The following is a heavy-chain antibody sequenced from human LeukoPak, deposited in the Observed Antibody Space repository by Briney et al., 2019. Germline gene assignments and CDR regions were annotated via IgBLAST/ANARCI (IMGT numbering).Heavy chain of an antibody. J-gene: IGHJ4*02. V-gene: IGHV4-34*01. Sequence: SETLSLTCAVYGGSFSGYYWSWVRQPPGKGLEWIGEINHSGSTNYNPSLKSRVTISVETSKNQFSLKLSSVTAADTAVYYCARVTGYMIEDYFDYWGQGTLVTVSS. CDR2: INHSGST. CDR3: ARVTGYMIEDYFDY. CDR1: GGSFSGYY. D-gene: IGHD3-22*01.